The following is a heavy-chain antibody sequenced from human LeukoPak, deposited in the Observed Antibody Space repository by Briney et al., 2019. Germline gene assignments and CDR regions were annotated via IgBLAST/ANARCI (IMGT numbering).Heavy chain of an antibody. CDR1: GWTFSSYA. V-gene: IGHV1-69*05. CDR3: AREALLYYDSSGYYLGWFQH. D-gene: IGHD3-22*01. Sequence: ASVKVSCKAFGWTFSSYAISWVRQAPGQGVEWMGRIIPIFGTANYAQKFQGRVTITTDESTSTAYMELSSLRSEDTAVYYCAREALLYYDSSGYYLGWFQHWGQGTLVTVSS. CDR2: IIPIFGTA. J-gene: IGHJ1*01.